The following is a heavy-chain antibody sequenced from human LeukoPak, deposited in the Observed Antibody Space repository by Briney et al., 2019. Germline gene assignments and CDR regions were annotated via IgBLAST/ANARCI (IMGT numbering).Heavy chain of an antibody. CDR3: ARGVDIVATTNFDY. Sequence: PGGSLRLSCAASGFTFSDYYMSWIRQAPGKGLEWVSYISSSGSTMYYADSVKGRFTISRDNAKNSLYLQMNSLRAEDTAVYYCARGVDIVATTNFDYWGQGTLVTVSS. D-gene: IGHD5-12*01. V-gene: IGHV3-11*01. CDR2: ISSSGSTM. CDR1: GFTFSDYY. J-gene: IGHJ4*02.